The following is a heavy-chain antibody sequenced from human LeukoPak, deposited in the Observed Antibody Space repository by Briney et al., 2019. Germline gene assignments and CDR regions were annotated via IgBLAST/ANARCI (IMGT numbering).Heavy chain of an antibody. CDR3: AREDKPAATTMFDY. D-gene: IGHD2-2*01. CDR2: IGSSSSTI. J-gene: IGHJ4*02. CDR1: GFTFSSYS. V-gene: IGHV3-48*04. Sequence: GGSLRLSCAASGFTFSSYSMNWVRQAPGKGLEWVSYIGSSSSTIYYADSVKGRFTISRDNAKNSLYLQMNSLRAEDTAVYYCAREDKPAATTMFDYWGQGTLVTVSS.